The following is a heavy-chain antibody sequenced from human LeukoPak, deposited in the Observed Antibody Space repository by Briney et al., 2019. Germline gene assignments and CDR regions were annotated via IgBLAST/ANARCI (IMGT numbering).Heavy chain of an antibody. CDR3: ARVYSSSSLGP. V-gene: IGHV4-59*08. CDR2: MYYSGST. D-gene: IGHD6-13*01. J-gene: IGHJ4*02. Sequence: SETLSLTCTVSGDSINNYYWSWIRQPPGKGLEWIGYMYYSGSTNYNPSLKSRVTISVDTSKNQFSLKLSSVTAADTAVYYCARVYSSSSLGPWGQGTLVTVSS. CDR1: GDSINNYY.